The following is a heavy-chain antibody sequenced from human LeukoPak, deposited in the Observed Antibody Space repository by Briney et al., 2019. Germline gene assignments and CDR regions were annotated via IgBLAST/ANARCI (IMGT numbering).Heavy chain of an antibody. CDR3: AKAVGSSTTWDY. CDR2: IRYDGSNK. D-gene: IGHD2-2*01. V-gene: IGHV3-30*02. Sequence: GGSLRLSCTASGFTFTSNWMSWVRQAPGKGLEWVAFIRYDGSNKYYADSVKGRFTISRDNSKNTLYLQMNSLRAEDTAVYYCAKAVGSSTTWDYWGQGTLVTVSS. J-gene: IGHJ4*02. CDR1: GFTFTSNW.